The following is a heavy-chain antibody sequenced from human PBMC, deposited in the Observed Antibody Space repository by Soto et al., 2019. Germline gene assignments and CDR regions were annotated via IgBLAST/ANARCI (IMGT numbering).Heavy chain of an antibody. CDR2: ISDTGGDS. CDR3: VRDLYGSGTMSCMDD. D-gene: IGHD1-1*01. J-gene: IGHJ4*02. V-gene: IGHV3-23*01. Sequence: GGSLRLSCEASGFTFINYAMSWVRQAPGKGLEWVASISDTGGDSYYADSMDGRFTISRDNSKNTLYLQINSLRAEDTAVYYCVRDLYGSGTMSCMDDWGQGALVTVSS. CDR1: GFTFINYA.